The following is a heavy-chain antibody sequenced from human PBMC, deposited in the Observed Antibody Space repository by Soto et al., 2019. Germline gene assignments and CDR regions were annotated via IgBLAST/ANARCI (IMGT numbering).Heavy chain of an antibody. CDR3: AKDAMSTSGWYYFDY. CDR2: ISYDGSNK. V-gene: IGHV3-30*18. CDR1: GFTCSSYG. J-gene: IGHJ4*02. Sequence: GGSLRLCCAASGFTCSSYGMHWVRQAPGKGLEWVAVISYDGSNKYYADSVKGRFTISRDNSKNTLYLKMNSLGAEDTAVYYCAKDAMSTSGWYYFDYWGQGTLVPVSS. D-gene: IGHD6-19*01.